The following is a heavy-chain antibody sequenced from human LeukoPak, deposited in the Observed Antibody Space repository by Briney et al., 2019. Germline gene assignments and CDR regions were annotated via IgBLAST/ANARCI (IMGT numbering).Heavy chain of an antibody. Sequence: GASVKVSCKASGYTFTGYYMHWVRQAPGQGLEWMGWINPNTGGTNYAQKFQGRVSMTRDTSISTAYMELSRLRSDDTAVYYCARDPYGDHEDNYYYGLDVWGQGTTVTVSS. CDR2: INPNTGGT. V-gene: IGHV1-2*02. CDR1: GYTFTGYY. J-gene: IGHJ6*02. D-gene: IGHD4-17*01. CDR3: ARDPYGDHEDNYYYGLDV.